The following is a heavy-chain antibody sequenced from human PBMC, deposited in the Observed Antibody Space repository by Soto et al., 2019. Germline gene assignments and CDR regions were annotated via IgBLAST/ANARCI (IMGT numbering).Heavy chain of an antibody. CDR2: ISGSGTSA. Sequence: GGSLRLSCAASGFTFSTYAMSWVRQAPGEGLEWVSAISGSGTSAYYADSVKGRFTISRDNSKNTLYLQMNSLRADDTAVYYCAKGGTGTTIGRYMDVWGKGTTVTVSS. CDR1: GFTFSTYA. CDR3: AKGGTGTTIGRYMDV. D-gene: IGHD1-7*01. J-gene: IGHJ6*03. V-gene: IGHV3-23*01.